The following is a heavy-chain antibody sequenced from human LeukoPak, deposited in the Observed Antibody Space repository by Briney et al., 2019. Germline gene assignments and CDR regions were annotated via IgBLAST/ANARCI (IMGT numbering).Heavy chain of an antibody. Sequence: GGSLRLSCAASGLTFTRYAMSWVRQAPGKGLEWVSAISGSGDTTYYADSVKGRFTISRDNSKNTLYLQMNSLRAEDTAVYHCAKDRCVSSSSSFDCWGQGTLVTVSS. CDR1: GLTFTRYA. D-gene: IGHD6-6*01. J-gene: IGHJ4*02. V-gene: IGHV3-23*01. CDR2: ISGSGDTT. CDR3: AKDRCVSSSSSFDC.